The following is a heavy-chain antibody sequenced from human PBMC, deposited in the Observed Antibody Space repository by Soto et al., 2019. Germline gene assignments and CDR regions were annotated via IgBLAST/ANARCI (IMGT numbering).Heavy chain of an antibody. J-gene: IGHJ4*02. Sequence: QVQLQESGPGLVELSETLSLTCTVSNGSLSSNYWSWIRQSPGKGLEWIGNIYYSGSTNYNPSLKSRVTMSVDTSKNQFTLKLSSVTAADTGVYFCARSFMVPVDFFDSWGQGTLVTVSS. CDR1: NGSLSSNY. V-gene: IGHV4-59*01. CDR3: ARSFMVPVDFFDS. D-gene: IGHD3-10*01. CDR2: IYYSGST.